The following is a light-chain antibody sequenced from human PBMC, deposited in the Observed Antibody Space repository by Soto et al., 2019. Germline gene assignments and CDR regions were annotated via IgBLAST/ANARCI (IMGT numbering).Light chain of an antibody. Sequence: QSALTQPASVSGSPGQSITISCTGTSSDIGGYNYVSWYQKHPGKAPKLMIYEVSHRPSGVSDRFYGSKSGNTASLTISGLQAEDEADYYCSSYTTSTTLVVFGGGTKPPS. CDR1: SSDIGGYNY. CDR3: SSYTTSTTLVV. V-gene: IGLV2-14*01. CDR2: EVS. J-gene: IGLJ2*01.